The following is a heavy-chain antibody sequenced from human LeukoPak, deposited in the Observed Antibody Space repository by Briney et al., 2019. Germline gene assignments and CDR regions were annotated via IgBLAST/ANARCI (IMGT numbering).Heavy chain of an antibody. CDR1: GYTFTGYY. Sequence: ASVKVACKASGYTFTGYYMHWVRQAPGQGLEWMGWINPNSGGTNYAQKFQGRVTMNRDTSIRTAYMELSRLRSDDPAVHYCARTRYCXXXXXYSXXXXYXGXGXLVTVSS. J-gene: IGHJ4*01. V-gene: IGHV1-2*02. CDR3: ARTRYCXXXXXYSXXXXY. D-gene: IGHD2-15*01. CDR2: INPNSGGT.